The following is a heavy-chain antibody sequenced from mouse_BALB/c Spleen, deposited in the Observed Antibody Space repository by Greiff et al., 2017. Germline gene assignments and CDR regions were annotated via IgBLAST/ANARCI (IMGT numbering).Heavy chain of an antibody. Sequence: EVQLLQSGPELEKPGASVKISCTASGYSFTGYDMNWVKQSHGKSLEWIGTISPYYGGTSYHEKFKGKATLTVDKSSSTAYMQLKSLTSEDSAVYYCARRGNYAMDYWGQGTSVTVSA. CDR1: GYSFTGYD. CDR2: ISPYYGGT. CDR3: ARRGNYAMDY. J-gene: IGHJ4*01. V-gene: IGHV1-39*01.